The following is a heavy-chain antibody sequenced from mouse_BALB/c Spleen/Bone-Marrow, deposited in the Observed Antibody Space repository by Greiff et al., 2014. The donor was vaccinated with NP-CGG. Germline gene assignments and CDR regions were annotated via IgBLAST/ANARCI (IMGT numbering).Heavy chain of an antibody. Sequence: VQLKESGPELVKPGTSVKMSCKASGYIFTSYVMDWVKQKPGQGLEWIGYINPYNDVTNYNEKLKGKATLTSDKSSSTAYMEVSSLTSEDSAVYYCAREGWLLRFDYWGQGTTLTVSS. CDR3: AREGWLLRFDY. CDR1: GYIFTSYV. V-gene: IGHV1-14*01. J-gene: IGHJ2*01. D-gene: IGHD2-3*01. CDR2: INPYNDVT.